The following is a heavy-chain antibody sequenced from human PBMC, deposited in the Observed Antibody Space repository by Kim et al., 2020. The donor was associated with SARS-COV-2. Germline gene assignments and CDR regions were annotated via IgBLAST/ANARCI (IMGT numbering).Heavy chain of an antibody. Sequence: ASVKVSCKVSGYTLTELSMHWVRQAPGKGLEWMGGFDPEDGETIYAQKFQGRVTMTEDTSTDTAYKELSSLRSEDTAVYYCATNPVVAAYYYYGMDVWGQGTTVTVSS. D-gene: IGHD2-2*01. CDR1: GYTLTELS. V-gene: IGHV1-24*01. CDR3: ATNPVVAAYYYYGMDV. CDR2: FDPEDGET. J-gene: IGHJ6*02.